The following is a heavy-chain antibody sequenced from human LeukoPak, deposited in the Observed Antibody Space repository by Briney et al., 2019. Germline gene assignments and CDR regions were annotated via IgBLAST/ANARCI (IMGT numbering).Heavy chain of an antibody. Sequence: PGGSLRLSCAASGFTFSSYAMSWVRQAPGKGLEWVSAISGSGGSTYYADSVKGRFTISRDNAKNSLYLQMNSLRAEDTAVYYCARDPHISFGEFPYFDYWGQGTLVTVSS. CDR1: GFTFSSYA. CDR3: ARDPHISFGEFPYFDY. CDR2: ISGSGGST. V-gene: IGHV3-23*01. D-gene: IGHD3-10*01. J-gene: IGHJ4*02.